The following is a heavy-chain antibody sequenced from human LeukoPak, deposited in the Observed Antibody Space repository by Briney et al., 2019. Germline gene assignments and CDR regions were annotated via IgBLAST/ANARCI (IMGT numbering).Heavy chain of an antibody. CDR3: ARSKVAGTSDY. Sequence: GGSLRLSCAASGFTFSSYNMNWVRQAPGKGLEWVSTISTGSSYIYYADSVKGRFTISRDNGKNSLYLQMSSLRAEDTAVYYCARSKVAGTSDYWGQGTLVAVSS. D-gene: IGHD6-19*01. J-gene: IGHJ4*02. V-gene: IGHV3-21*01. CDR1: GFTFSSYN. CDR2: ISTGSSYI.